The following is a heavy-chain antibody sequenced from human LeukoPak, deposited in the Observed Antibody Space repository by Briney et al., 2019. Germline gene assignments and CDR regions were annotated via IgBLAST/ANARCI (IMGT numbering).Heavy chain of an antibody. CDR1: GGTFSSYA. Sequence: ASVKVSCKASGGTFSSYAISWVRQAPGQGLEWMGRIIPIFGTANYAQKFQGRVTITTDEFTSTAYMELSSLRSEDTAVYYCARNMVREDQNFDYWGQGTLVTVSS. V-gene: IGHV1-69*05. CDR3: ARNMVREDQNFDY. CDR2: IIPIFGTA. J-gene: IGHJ4*02. D-gene: IGHD3-10*01.